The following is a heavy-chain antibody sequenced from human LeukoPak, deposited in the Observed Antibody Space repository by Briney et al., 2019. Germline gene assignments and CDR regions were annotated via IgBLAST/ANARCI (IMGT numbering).Heavy chain of an antibody. CDR2: ISSSGSSI. Sequence: PGGSLRLSCAASGFTFNNYNMNWVRQAPGKGLEWVSFISSSGSSIYYADSVKGRFTISRDNAKNSLYLQMNSLRAEDTAVYYCARGVTIFGANWGQGTLVTVSS. J-gene: IGHJ4*02. CDR3: ARGVTIFGAN. V-gene: IGHV3-48*01. CDR1: GFTFNNYN. D-gene: IGHD3-3*01.